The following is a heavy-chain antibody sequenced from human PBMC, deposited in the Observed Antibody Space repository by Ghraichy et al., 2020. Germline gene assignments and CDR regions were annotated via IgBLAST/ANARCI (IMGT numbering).Heavy chain of an antibody. Sequence: GGSLRLSCAASGFTVSSNYMSWVRQAPGKGLEWVSVIYSGGSTYYADSVKGRFTISRDNSKNTLYLQMNSLRAEDTAVYYCARAVAFGELWVGMDVWGKGTTVTVSS. V-gene: IGHV3-66*01. CDR1: GFTVSSNY. D-gene: IGHD3-10*01. J-gene: IGHJ6*04. CDR3: ARAVAFGELWVGMDV. CDR2: IYSGGST.